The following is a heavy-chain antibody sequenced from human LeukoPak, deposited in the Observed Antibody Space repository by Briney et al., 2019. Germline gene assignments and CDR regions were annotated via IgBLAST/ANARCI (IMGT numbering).Heavy chain of an antibody. Sequence: PGGSLRPSCAASGFTFTSYAMSWVRQAPGKGLEWVSAITGSGGTTYYADFVKGRFTISRDNSKNTLYLQMNGLRVEDTAVYYCAKMQGYFDYWGQGTLVTVSS. V-gene: IGHV3-23*01. J-gene: IGHJ4*02. CDR1: GFTFTSYA. CDR2: ITGSGGTT. CDR3: AKMQGYFDY.